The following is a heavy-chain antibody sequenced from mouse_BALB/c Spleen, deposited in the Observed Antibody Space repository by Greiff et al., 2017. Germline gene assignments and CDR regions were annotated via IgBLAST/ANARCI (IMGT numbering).Heavy chain of an antibody. CDR2: ISSGSSTI. V-gene: IGHV5-17*02. CDR1: GFTFSSFG. Sequence: EVQLVESGGGLVKPGGSLKLSCAASGFTFSSFGMHWVRQAPEKGLEWVAYISSGSSTIYYADTVKGRFTISRDNPKNTLFLQMTSLRSEDTAMYYCARLDYWGQGTTLTVSS. CDR3: ARLDY. J-gene: IGHJ2*01.